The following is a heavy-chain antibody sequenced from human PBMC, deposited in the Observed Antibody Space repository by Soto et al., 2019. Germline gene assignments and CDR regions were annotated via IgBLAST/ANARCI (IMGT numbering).Heavy chain of an antibody. D-gene: IGHD2-8*01. CDR2: ISHSEAT. CDR3: AGFGVGDRDDK. V-gene: IGHV4-30-4*01. J-gene: IGHJ4*02. Sequence: SETLSLTCSVSGSYITSGDYHWTWIRQAPGKGLEWIGYISHSEATYYSPALKNRIIISSDFSMNQFSLRLNSVTAADTAVYFCAGFGVGDRDDKWGQGTLVTVSS. CDR1: GSYITSGDYH.